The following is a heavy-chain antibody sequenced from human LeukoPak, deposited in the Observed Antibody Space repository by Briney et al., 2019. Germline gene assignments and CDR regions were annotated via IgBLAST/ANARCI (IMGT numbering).Heavy chain of an antibody. J-gene: IGHJ4*02. D-gene: IGHD2-2*02. CDR1: GYTFSAHY. CDR2: TDPASGGT. Sequence: GASVKVSCKTSGYTFSAHYLHWVRQAPGQRPEWVGRTDPASGGTHYAQKFQGRVTVTRDTSTTTVDMELSGLRSDDTAVYYCARVPGPYTTSRFDFWGQGTLVTVSS. CDR3: ARVPGPYTTSRFDF. V-gene: IGHV1-2*02.